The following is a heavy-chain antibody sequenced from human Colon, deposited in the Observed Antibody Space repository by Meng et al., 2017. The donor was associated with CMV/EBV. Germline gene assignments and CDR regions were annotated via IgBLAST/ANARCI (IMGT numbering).Heavy chain of an antibody. D-gene: IGHD3-16*01. CDR1: GITTHA. CDR2: VSGTGDNT. CDR3: AKMSGGGSQSYYFYFYGMDV. Sequence: GESLKISCVGSGITTHAMNWVRQAPGKGLEWVSTVSGTGDNTYYADSVKGRFTISRDNSKNTVYLQMTSLRGEDTAVYYCAKMSGGGSQSYYFYFYGMDVWGQGTTVTVSS. V-gene: IGHV3-23*01. J-gene: IGHJ6*02.